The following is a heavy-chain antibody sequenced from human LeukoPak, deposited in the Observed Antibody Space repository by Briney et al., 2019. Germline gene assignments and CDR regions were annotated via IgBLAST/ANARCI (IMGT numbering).Heavy chain of an antibody. J-gene: IGHJ4*02. Sequence: GSSVKVSCKASGGTFSSYAISWGRQAPGQGLEWMGGIIPIFGTANYEQKFQGRVTITADKSTSTAYMELSSLRSEDTAVYYCARDSMVITFGGVIVNTHYFDYWGQGTLVTVSS. CDR1: GGTFSSYA. CDR3: ARDSMVITFGGVIVNTHYFDY. V-gene: IGHV1-69*06. CDR2: IIPIFGTA. D-gene: IGHD3-16*02.